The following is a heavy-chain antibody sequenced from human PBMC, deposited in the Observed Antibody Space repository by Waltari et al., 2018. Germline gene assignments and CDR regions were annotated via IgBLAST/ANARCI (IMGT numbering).Heavy chain of an antibody. CDR3: ARAGYCSSTSCSRYYYYYMDV. J-gene: IGHJ6*03. Sequence: QVQLQESGPGLVKPSETLSLTCTVSGGSISSYYWSWNRQPPGKGLEWIGYIYYSGSTNYNPSLKSRVTISVDTSKNQFSLKLSSVTAADTAVYYCARAGYCSSTSCSRYYYYYMDVWGKGTTVTVSS. D-gene: IGHD2-2*01. CDR2: IYYSGST. V-gene: IGHV4-59*01. CDR1: GGSISSYY.